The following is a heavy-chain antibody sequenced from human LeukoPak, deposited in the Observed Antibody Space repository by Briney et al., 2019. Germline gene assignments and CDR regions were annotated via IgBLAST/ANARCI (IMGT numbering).Heavy chain of an antibody. V-gene: IGHV4-34*01. Sequence: SETLSLTCAVSGGSFSGYYWTWIRQPPGKGLEWIGEINHSGSANYNPSLMSRVTISLDTSKNQFSLKLSSVTAADTAVYYCARHMKGRGLLTVTKYYFDYWGQGTLVTVSS. CDR2: INHSGSA. CDR3: ARHMKGRGLLTVTKYYFDY. D-gene: IGHD4-17*01. CDR1: GGSFSGYY. J-gene: IGHJ4*02.